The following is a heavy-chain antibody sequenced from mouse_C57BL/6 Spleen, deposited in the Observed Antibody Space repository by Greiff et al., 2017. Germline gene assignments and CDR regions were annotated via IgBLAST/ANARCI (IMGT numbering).Heavy chain of an antibody. V-gene: IGHV1-22*01. J-gene: IGHJ1*03. CDR1: GYTFTDYN. CDR2: INPNNGGT. CDR3: ARNAYSNHWYFDV. Sequence: VQLQQSGPELVKPGASVKMSCKASGYTFTDYNMHWVKQSHGKSLEWIGYINPNNGGTSYNQKFKGKATLTVNKSSSTAYMELRSLTSEDSAVYYCARNAYSNHWYFDVWGTGTTVTVSS. D-gene: IGHD2-5*01.